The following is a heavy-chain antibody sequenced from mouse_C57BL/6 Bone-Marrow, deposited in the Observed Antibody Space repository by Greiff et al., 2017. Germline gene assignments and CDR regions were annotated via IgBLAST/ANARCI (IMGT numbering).Heavy chain of an antibody. CDR2: IHPNSGST. V-gene: IGHV1-64*01. J-gene: IGHJ2*01. CDR3: ARSQGYFDY. Sequence: QVQLQQPGAELVKPGASVKLSCKASGYTFTSYWMHWVKQRPGQGLEWIGMIHPNSGSTNYNEKFKSKAKLTVDKSSSTAYRQLSSLTSEDSAVYYCARSQGYFDYWGQGTTLTVSS. CDR1: GYTFTSYW.